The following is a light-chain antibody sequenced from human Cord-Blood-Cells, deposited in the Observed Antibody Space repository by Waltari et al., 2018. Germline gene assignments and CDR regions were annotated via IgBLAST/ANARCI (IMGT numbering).Light chain of an antibody. J-gene: IGLJ2*01. Sequence: QSVLTQPPSVSGAPGQRVTISCTGSSSNIGAGYDVHWYQQLPGTAPNRLICGNSTRPSGFPDRFSGSKSGTSASLASTGLQAEDEADYYCQSYDSSLSGSVFGGGTKLTVL. CDR3: QSYDSSLSGSV. CDR1: SSNIGAGYD. CDR2: GNS. V-gene: IGLV1-40*01.